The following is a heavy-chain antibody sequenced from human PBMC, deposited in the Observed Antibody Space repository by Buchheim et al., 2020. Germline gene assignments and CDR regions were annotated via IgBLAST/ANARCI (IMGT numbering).Heavy chain of an antibody. D-gene: IGHD3-10*01. J-gene: IGHJ4*02. CDR1: GGSISSYY. V-gene: IGHV4-59*08. Sequence: QVQLQESGPGLVKPSETLSLTCTVSGGSISSYYWSWIRQPPGKGLEWIGYIYYSGSTNYNPSLKSRVTISVDTSKNQFSLKRSSVTAADTAVYYCARHYGSGEDWGQGTL. CDR3: ARHYGSGED. CDR2: IYYSGST.